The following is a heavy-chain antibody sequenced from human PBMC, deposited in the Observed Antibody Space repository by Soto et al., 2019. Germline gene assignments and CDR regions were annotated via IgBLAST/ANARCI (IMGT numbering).Heavy chain of an antibody. J-gene: IGHJ3*01. CDR2: IIPIIDTT. CDR1: GGNFNNYA. CDR3: AREPRDRAAFRL. D-gene: IGHD2-15*01. Sequence: QVQLVQSGADVKTPGSSVKVSCKASGGNFNNYAISRVRQAPAQGLQWMGGIIPIIDTTHYAQKLQGEVTISAARGRTTVSMESCGLTSDELATYFSAREPRDRAAFRLWCQGTVLTV. V-gene: IGHV1-69*06.